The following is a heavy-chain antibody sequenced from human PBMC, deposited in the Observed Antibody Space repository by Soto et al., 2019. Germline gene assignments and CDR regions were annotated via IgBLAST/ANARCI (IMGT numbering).Heavy chain of an antibody. D-gene: IGHD3-9*01. V-gene: IGHV4-39*01. CDR3: ARHEILNECVDFGWFDP. CDR2: IDYRGTA. CDR1: GGSMSTSDYY. J-gene: IGHJ5*02. Sequence: PSETLSLTCTVSGGSMSTSDYYWGWIRQTPGKGLEYIGNIDYRGTASYNPSLESRVTISVDTSKNQFSLRLKSVTAADTAVYYCARHEILNECVDFGWFDPWGQGALVTVSS.